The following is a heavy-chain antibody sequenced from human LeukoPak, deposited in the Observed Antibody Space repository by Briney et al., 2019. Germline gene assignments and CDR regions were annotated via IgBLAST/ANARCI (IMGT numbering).Heavy chain of an antibody. V-gene: IGHV3-7*03. D-gene: IGHD2-15*01. CDR2: IKEDGSER. J-gene: IGHJ6*02. CDR1: AFIFSGHW. Sequence: PGGSLRLSCEGSAFIFSGHWMNWVRQTPGKGLEWVASIKEDGSERQYVDSVKGRFTISRDNSKNTLYLQMNSLRAEDTAVYYCAKDDCSGGSCYPTYYYYGMDVWGQGTTVTVSS. CDR3: AKDDCSGGSCYPTYYYYGMDV.